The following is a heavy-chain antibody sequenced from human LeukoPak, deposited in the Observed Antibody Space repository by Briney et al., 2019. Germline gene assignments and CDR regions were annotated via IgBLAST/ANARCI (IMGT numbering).Heavy chain of an antibody. D-gene: IGHD6-13*01. CDR1: GGSISSYY. J-gene: IGHJ5*02. V-gene: IGHV4-59*12. CDR2: VSYSGST. CDR3: ARDRGIAAAGSNWFDP. Sequence: SETLSLTCTVSGGSISSYYWSWIRQPPGKGLEWIGYVSYSGSTYYNPSLKSRVTISVDTSKNQFSLKLSSVTAADTAVYYCARDRGIAAAGSNWFDPWGQGTLVTVSS.